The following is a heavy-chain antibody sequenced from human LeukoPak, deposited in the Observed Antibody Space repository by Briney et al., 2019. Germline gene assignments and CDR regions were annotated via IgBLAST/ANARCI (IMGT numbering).Heavy chain of an antibody. CDR2: ISWNSGSI. CDR3: AKDMATRSSYYYYGMDV. J-gene: IGHJ6*02. D-gene: IGHD5-12*01. V-gene: IGHV3-9*01. CDR1: GFTFDDYA. Sequence: SLRLSCAASGFTFDDYAMLWVRQAPGKGLEWVSGISWNSGSIGYVDSVKGRFTISRDNAKNSLYLQMNSLRAEDTALYYCAKDMATRSSYYYYGMDVWGQGTTVTVSS.